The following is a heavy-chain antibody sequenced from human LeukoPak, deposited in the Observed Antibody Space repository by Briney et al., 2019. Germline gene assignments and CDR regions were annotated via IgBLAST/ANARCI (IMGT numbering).Heavy chain of an antibody. CDR2: IYHSGST. CDR3: ARSSGSYPWDY. D-gene: IGHD1-26*01. CDR1: GGSISSGGYY. V-gene: IGHV4-30-2*01. J-gene: IGHJ4*02. Sequence: SETLSLTCTVSGGSISSGGYYWSWIRQPPGKGLEWIGYIYHSGSTYYNPSLKSRVTISVDRSKNQFSLKLSSVTAADTAVYYCARSSGSYPWDYWGQGTLVTVSS.